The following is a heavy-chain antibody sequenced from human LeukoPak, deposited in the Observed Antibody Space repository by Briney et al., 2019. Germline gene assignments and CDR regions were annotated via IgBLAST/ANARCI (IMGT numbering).Heavy chain of an antibody. CDR2: ISGSSFTT. J-gene: IGHJ4*02. CDR3: AKHWGTTVTYFDY. CDR1: GFTFNSYA. Sequence: GGSLRLSCAASGFTFNSYAMSWVRQAPGKGLEWVSTISGSSFTTFDADSVKGRFTISRDNSKNTLYLQMSSLRAENTAVYYCAKHWGTTVTYFDYWGQGALVTVSS. D-gene: IGHD4-11*01. V-gene: IGHV3-23*01.